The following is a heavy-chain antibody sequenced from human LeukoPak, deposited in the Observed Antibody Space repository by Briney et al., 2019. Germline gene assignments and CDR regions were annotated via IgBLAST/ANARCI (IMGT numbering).Heavy chain of an antibody. CDR3: ARELLYCSSTSCYRHGMDV. V-gene: IGHV4-59*01. CDR1: GGSISSYY. D-gene: IGHD2-2*01. CDR2: IYYSGST. Sequence: SETLSLTSTVSGGSISSYYWSWIRQPPGKGLEWIGYIYYSGSTNYNPSLKSRVTISVDTSKNQFSLKLSSVTAADTAVYYCARELLYCSSTSCYRHGMDVWGQGTTVTVSS. J-gene: IGHJ6*02.